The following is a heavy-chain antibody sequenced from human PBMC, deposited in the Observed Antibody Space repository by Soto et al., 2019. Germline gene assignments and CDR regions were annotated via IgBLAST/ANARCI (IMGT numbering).Heavy chain of an antibody. CDR1: GDSYSISTYS. J-gene: IGHJ5*02. D-gene: IGHD6-19*01. CDR3: AGMPYTSGLRFDP. Sequence: TLSLTCNMSGDSYSISTYSWSWIRQPPGKALQWIGFIYQSGVTSYNPSLASRVSISLDRSNNQCSLKLKSVTAADTAVYFCAGMPYTSGLRFDPWGPGTLVTVSS. V-gene: IGHV4-30-2*01. CDR2: IYQSGVT.